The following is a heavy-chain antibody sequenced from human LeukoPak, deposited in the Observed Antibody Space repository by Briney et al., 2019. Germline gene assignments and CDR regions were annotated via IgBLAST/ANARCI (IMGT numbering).Heavy chain of an antibody. CDR1: GGSISSSSYY. CDR3: ATGIAAAGTLDY. CDR2: IYYSGST. J-gene: IGHJ4*02. D-gene: IGHD6-13*01. Sequence: SEALSLTCTVSGGSISSSSYYWGWIRQPPGKGLEWIGSIYYSGSTYYNPSLKSRVTISVYTSKNQFSLKLSSVTAPDTAVYYCATGIAAAGTLDYWGQGTLVTVSS. V-gene: IGHV4-39*07.